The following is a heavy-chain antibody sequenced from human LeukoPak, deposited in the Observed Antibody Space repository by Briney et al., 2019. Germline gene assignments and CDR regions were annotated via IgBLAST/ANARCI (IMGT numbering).Heavy chain of an antibody. V-gene: IGHV1-46*01. D-gene: IGHD1-1*01. J-gene: IGHJ3*02. CDR1: GYTFINNW. Sequence: GASVKVSCKASGYTFINNWMHWVRQAPGQGLEWIGLINPTGTGTLYAQKFQGRVTMTRDMSTSTDYMELSSLRSEDTAVYYCAREFQEWAKYKNAFDIWGQGTMVTVSS. CDR3: AREFQEWAKYKNAFDI. CDR2: INPTGTGT.